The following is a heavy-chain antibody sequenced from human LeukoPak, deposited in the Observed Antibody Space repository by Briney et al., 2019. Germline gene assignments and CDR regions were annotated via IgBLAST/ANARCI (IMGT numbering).Heavy chain of an antibody. CDR3: AKNPHNPRYYFDC. CDR1: GFTFSSYA. CDR2: FSGSGSTT. Sequence: GGSLRLSCAASGFTFSSYAMSWVRQAPGKGLEWVSAFSGSGSTTYYADSVKGRFTISRDNSKNTLYLQMNSLRAKDTAVYYCAKNPHNPRYYFDCWGRGTLVTVSS. D-gene: IGHD1-1*01. V-gene: IGHV3-23*01. J-gene: IGHJ4*02.